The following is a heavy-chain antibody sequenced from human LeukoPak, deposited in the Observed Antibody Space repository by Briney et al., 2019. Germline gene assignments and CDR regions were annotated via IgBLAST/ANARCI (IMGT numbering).Heavy chain of an antibody. CDR1: GGSFSGYY. CDR3: ARAHGRDGDYPAWFDP. J-gene: IGHJ5*02. V-gene: IGHV4-34*01. D-gene: IGHD4-17*01. CDR2: INHSGST. Sequence: SETLPLTCAVYGGSFSGYYWSWIRQPPGKGLEWIGEINHSGSTNYNPSLKSRVTISVDTSKNQFSLKLSSVTAADTAVYYCARAHGRDGDYPAWFDPWGQGTLVTVSS.